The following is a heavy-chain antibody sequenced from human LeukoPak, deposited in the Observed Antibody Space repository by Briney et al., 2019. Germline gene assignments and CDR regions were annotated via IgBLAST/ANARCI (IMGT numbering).Heavy chain of an antibody. CDR1: GYTFTSYG. CDR2: ISTYNANT. Sequence: GASVKVSCKASGYTFTSYGISWVRQAPGQGLEWMGWISTYNANTHYPQKLQGRVTMTTDTSTSTAYMELRSLRSDDTAVYYCARVGWGITMVRGGAFDIWGQGTMVTVSS. D-gene: IGHD3-10*01. J-gene: IGHJ3*02. CDR3: ARVGWGITMVRGGAFDI. V-gene: IGHV1-18*01.